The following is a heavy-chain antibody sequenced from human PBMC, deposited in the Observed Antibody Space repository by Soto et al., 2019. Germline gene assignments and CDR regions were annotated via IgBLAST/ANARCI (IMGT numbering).Heavy chain of an antibody. D-gene: IGHD3-10*01. J-gene: IGHJ4*02. V-gene: IGHV3-23*01. CDR2: ISASGDST. CDR1: GFTFGSYA. Sequence: PGGSLRLSCAASGFTFGSYAMSWVRQAPGKGLEWVSLISASGDSTYYADSVKGRFTLSRDNSKNTLYLQMNSLRAEDTAVYYAVRYSGSGNSHFDYWGQGTLVTVSS. CDR3: VRYSGSGNSHFDY.